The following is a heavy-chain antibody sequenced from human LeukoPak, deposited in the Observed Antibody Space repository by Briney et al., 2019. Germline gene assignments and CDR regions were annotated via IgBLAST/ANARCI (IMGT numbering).Heavy chain of an antibody. CDR1: GFTFSSYA. J-gene: IGHJ4*02. D-gene: IGHD4-17*01. V-gene: IGHV3-23*01. CDR3: ARGQNDYGDSTYDY. Sequence: PGGSLRLSCAASGFTFSSYAMSWVRQAPGKGLEWVSAISGSGGSTYYADSVKGRFTISRDNSKNTLYLQMNSLRAEDTAVYYCARGQNDYGDSTYDYWGQGTLVTVSS. CDR2: ISGSGGST.